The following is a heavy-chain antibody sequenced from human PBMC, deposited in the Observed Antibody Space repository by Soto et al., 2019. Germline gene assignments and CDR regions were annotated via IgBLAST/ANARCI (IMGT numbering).Heavy chain of an antibody. J-gene: IGHJ4*02. V-gene: IGHV4-34*01. CDR3: AREGNLGRWLQPLDF. CDR1: GGSFSGYY. CDR2: VNHGGTT. Sequence: SETLSLTCAVHGGSFSGYYWDWIRQPPGKGLEWIGEVNHGGTTNYNPSLKSRATISVDTSKNQFSLKLSSVTAADTALYYCAREGNLGRWLQPLDFWGQGTLVT. D-gene: IGHD5-12*01.